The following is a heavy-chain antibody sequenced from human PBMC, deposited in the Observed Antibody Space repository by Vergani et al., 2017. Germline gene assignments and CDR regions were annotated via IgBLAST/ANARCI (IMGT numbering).Heavy chain of an antibody. J-gene: IGHJ5*02. V-gene: IGHV1-8*01. CDR1: GYTFTSYD. Sequence: QVQLVQSGAEVKKPGASVKVSCKASGYTFTSYDINWVRQATGQGLEWMGWMNPNSGNTGYAQKFQGRITMTRDTSMSTAYMELSSIRSDDTAVYYCARVRTRERTTDEYRFDPWGQGTLVTVSS. CDR2: MNPNSGNT. CDR3: ARVRTRERTTDEYRFDP. D-gene: IGHD4-11*01.